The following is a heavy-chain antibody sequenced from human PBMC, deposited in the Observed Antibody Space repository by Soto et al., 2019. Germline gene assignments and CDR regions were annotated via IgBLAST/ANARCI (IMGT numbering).Heavy chain of an antibody. CDR2: IIPIFGTA. Sequence: QVQLVQSGAEVKKPGSSVKVSCKASGGTFSSYAISWVRQAPGQGLEWMGGIIPIFGTANYAQKFQGRVTITANKSTSTAYMELSSLRSEDTAVYYCVRDPIVVVPAATAGFDYWGQGTLVTVSS. J-gene: IGHJ4*02. V-gene: IGHV1-69*06. CDR1: GGTFSSYA. D-gene: IGHD2-2*01. CDR3: VRDPIVVVPAATAGFDY.